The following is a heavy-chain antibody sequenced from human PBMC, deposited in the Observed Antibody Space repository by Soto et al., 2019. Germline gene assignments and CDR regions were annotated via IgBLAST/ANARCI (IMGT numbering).Heavy chain of an antibody. CDR1: GFSFRNFG. V-gene: IGHV3-30*18. CDR2: SSYDGDNT. CDR3: AKDPVANAFSDYYFQH. J-gene: IGHJ4*02. Sequence: QVQLVESGGGVVQPGRPLRLSCTGSGFSFRNFGMHWVRQAPGKGPEWLAVSSYDGDNTHHADSVKGRFTVSRDSSKNTLYLQMDSLRIEDTAMYFCAKDPVANAFSDYYFQHWGQGTLVTVSS.